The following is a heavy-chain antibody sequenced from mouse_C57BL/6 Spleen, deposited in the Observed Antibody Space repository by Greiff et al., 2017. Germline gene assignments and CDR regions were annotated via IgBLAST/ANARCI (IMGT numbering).Heavy chain of an antibody. Sequence: VQLQQSGPVLVKPGASVKMSCKASGYTFTDYYMNWVKQSHGKSLEWIGVINPYNGGTSYNQKFKGKATLTVDKSSSTAYMELNSLTSEDAAVYYCSSRNRGGSWFAYWGQGTLVTVSA. CDR3: SSRNRGGSWFAY. CDR2: INPYNGGT. J-gene: IGHJ3*01. V-gene: IGHV1-19*01. CDR1: GYTFTDYY.